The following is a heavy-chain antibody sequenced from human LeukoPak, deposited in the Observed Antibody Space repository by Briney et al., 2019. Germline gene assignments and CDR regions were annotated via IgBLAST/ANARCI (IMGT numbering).Heavy chain of an antibody. D-gene: IGHD1-26*01. Sequence: GGSLRLSCAASGVTFSSSNVQWVRQAPGKGLEWVSFIRGSSTDTQYADSVKGRFTISRDIGRTALYLQMNSLTDEDTAVYYCPRGGGRSYSDAFDIWDQGTVVTVSS. CDR2: IRGSSTDT. CDR3: PRGGGRSYSDAFDI. CDR1: GVTFSSSN. J-gene: IGHJ3*02. V-gene: IGHV3-48*02.